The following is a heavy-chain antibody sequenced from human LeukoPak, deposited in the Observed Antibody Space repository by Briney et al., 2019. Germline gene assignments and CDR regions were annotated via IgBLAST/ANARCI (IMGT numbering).Heavy chain of an antibody. J-gene: IGHJ3*02. CDR2: INPSGGST. V-gene: IGHV1-46*01. D-gene: IGHD6-19*01. CDR1: GYTFTSYY. Sequence: GASVKVPCTASGYTFTSYYMHWVRQAPGQGLEWMGIINPSGGSTSYAQKFQGRVTMTRDTSTSTVYMELSSLRSEDTAVYYCARAESIAVAGTKYSAFDIWGQGTMVTVSS. CDR3: ARAESIAVAGTKYSAFDI.